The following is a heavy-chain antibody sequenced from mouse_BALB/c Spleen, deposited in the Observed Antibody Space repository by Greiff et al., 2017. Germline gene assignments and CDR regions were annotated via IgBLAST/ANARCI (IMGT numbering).Heavy chain of an antibody. D-gene: IGHD2-4*01. Sequence: VQLQQSGAELMKPGASVKISCKATGYTFSSYWIELVKQRPGHGLEWIGEILPGSGSTNYNEKFKGKATFTADTSSNTAYMQLSSLTSEDSAVYYCSREGYDYDAGNNAMDYWGQGTSGTVSS. CDR3: SREGYDYDAGNNAMDY. V-gene: IGHV1-9*01. J-gene: IGHJ4*01. CDR1: GYTFSSYW. CDR2: ILPGSGST.